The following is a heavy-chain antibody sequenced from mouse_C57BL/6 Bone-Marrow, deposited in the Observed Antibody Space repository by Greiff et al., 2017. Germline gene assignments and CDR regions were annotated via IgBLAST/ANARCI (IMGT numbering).Heavy chain of an antibody. Sequence: VHVKQSGPELVKPGASVKIPCKASGYTFTDYNMDWVKQSHGKSLEWIGDINPNNGGTIYNQKFKGKATLTVDKSSSTAYMELRSLTSEDTAVYYCARNGYYGSSYFDYWGQGTTLTVSS. V-gene: IGHV1-18*01. CDR3: ARNGYYGSSYFDY. CDR1: GYTFTDYN. CDR2: INPNNGGT. D-gene: IGHD1-1*01. J-gene: IGHJ2*01.